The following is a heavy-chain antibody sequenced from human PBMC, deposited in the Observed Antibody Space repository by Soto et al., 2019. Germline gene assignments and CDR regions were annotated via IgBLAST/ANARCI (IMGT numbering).Heavy chain of an antibody. D-gene: IGHD1-26*01. J-gene: IGHJ2*01. CDR2: IYYSGST. V-gene: IGHV4-30-4*01. CDR1: GGSISSGDYY. CDR3: ARYYDAYWYFDL. Sequence: QVQLQESGPGRVKPSQTLSLTCTVSGGSISSGDYYWSWIRQPPGKGLEWIGYIYYSGSTYYNAALKSRVTISVDTSKNQFSLKLSSVTAADTAVYYCARYYDAYWYFDLWGRGTLVTVSS.